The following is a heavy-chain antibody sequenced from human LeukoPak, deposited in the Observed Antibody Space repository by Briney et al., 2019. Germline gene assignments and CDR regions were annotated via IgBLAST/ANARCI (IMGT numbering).Heavy chain of an antibody. CDR2: ISSSSSYI. J-gene: IGHJ4*02. V-gene: IGHV3-21*01. CDR3: ARDLRLDY. Sequence: GGSLRLSCAASGFTFSSYSMNWVRQAPGKGLEWVSSISSSSSYIYHGDSVKGRFTISRDNAKNSLYLQMNSLRAEDTAVYYCARDLRLDYWGQGTLVTVSS. CDR1: GFTFSSYS.